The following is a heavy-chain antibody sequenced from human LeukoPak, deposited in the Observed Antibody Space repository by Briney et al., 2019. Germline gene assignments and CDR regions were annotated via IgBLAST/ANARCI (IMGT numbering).Heavy chain of an antibody. CDR1: GGSISSSNW. CDR3: ARPQNWNYLVLSRRDDAFDI. CDR2: INHSGST. Sequence: KPSGTLSLTCAVSGGSISSSNWWSWIRQPPGKGLEWIGEINHSGSTNYNPSLKSRVTISVDTSKNQFSLKLSSVTAADTAVYYCARPQNWNYLVLSRRDDAFDIWGQGTMVTVSS. V-gene: IGHV4-4*02. D-gene: IGHD1-7*01. J-gene: IGHJ3*02.